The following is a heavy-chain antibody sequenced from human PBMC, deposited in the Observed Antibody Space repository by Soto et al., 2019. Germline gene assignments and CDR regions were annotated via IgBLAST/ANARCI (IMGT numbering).Heavy chain of an antibody. J-gene: IGHJ3*02. CDR2: ISVSDPGT. V-gene: IGHV3-23*01. CDR1: GFTFGSHD. D-gene: IGHD6-19*01. CDR3: TKGTWLDI. Sequence: EVQLLESGGGLVQPGGSLRLSCAASGFTFGSHDMSWVRQAPGKVLEWVSSISVSDPGTYYADSVKGRFTICRDISKNTMFLQMDSLRAEDTALYYCTKGTWLDIWGQGTMVTVSS.